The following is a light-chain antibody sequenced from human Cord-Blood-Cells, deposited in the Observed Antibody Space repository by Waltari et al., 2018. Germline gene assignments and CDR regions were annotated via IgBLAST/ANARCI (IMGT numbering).Light chain of an antibody. V-gene: IGKV3-20*01. J-gene: IGKJ2*01. CDR1: QSVSNSY. CDR2: VSS. Sequence: DIVLTQSPGNLSLSPGERAPLSCQASQSVSNSYLAWYQKKPGQATRHLIYVSSSRATAIPNMFSCSGYGTDVSFTISRVEPEDFAVYYCQQYGSSLYTFGQGTKLEIK. CDR3: QQYGSSLYT.